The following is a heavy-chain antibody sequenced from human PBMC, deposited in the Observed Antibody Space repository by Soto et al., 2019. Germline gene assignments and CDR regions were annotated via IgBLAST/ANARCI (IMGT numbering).Heavy chain of an antibody. Sequence: EVQLLESGGGLVQPGGSLRLSCAASGFTFSSYDMSWVRQAPGKGLEWVSAISGSGGSTYYADSVKGRFTISRDNSKNTLYLQMNSLRAEDTAVYYCARLGGSSSGYYYYGMDVWGQGTTVTVSS. CDR1: GFTFSSYD. CDR3: ARLGGSSSGYYYYGMDV. V-gene: IGHV3-23*01. CDR2: ISGSGGST. J-gene: IGHJ6*02. D-gene: IGHD6-6*01.